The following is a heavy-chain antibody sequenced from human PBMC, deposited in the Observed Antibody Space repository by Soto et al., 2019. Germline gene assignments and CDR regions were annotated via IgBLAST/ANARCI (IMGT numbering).Heavy chain of an antibody. CDR3: AKDLLIAAAGRTIVFDY. CDR2: ISGSGGST. Sequence: EVQLLESGGGLVQPGGSLRLSCAASGFTFSSYAMSWVRQAPGKGLEWVSAISGSGGSTYYADSVKGRFTISRDNSKNTLYLQMNSLRAEDTAVYYCAKDLLIAAAGRTIVFDYWGQGTLVTVSS. CDR1: GFTFSSYA. J-gene: IGHJ4*02. V-gene: IGHV3-23*01. D-gene: IGHD6-13*01.